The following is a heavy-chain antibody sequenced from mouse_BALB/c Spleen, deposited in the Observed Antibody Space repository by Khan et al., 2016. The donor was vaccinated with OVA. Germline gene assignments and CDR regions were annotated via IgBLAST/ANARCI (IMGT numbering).Heavy chain of an antibody. CDR3: ARIYGGDFDY. D-gene: IGHD1-1*01. CDR1: GYSITSDYA. CDR2: ISYSGNT. V-gene: IGHV3-2*02. J-gene: IGHJ2*02. Sequence: EVKLEVSGPGLVKPSQSLSLTCTVTGYSITSDYAWNWIRQFPGNKLEWMGFISYSGNTKYNPSRKSRISITRDTSRNQFFLQLNSVTIEDTATXYCARIYGGDFDYWGQGTSLTVSS.